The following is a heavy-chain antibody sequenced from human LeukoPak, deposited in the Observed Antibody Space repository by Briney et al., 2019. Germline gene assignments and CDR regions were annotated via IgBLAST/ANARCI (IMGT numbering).Heavy chain of an antibody. CDR2: IKSKTDGGTT. CDR3: TTEATVTTSPPFQH. D-gene: IGHD4-17*01. J-gene: IGHJ1*01. CDR1: GFTFSNAW. V-gene: IGHV3-15*01. Sequence: GRSLRLSCAASGFTFSNAWMSWVSQAPGKGLEWVGRIKSKTDGGTTDYAAPVKGRFTISRDDSKTTLYLQMNSLKTEDTAVYYWTTEATVTTSPPFQHWGQGTLVTVSS.